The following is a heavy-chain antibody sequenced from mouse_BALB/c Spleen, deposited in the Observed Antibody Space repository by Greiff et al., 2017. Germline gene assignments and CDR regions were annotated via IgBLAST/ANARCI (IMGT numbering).Heavy chain of an antibody. V-gene: IGHV3-2*02. CDR1: GYSITSDYA. J-gene: IGHJ4*01. D-gene: IGHD2-2*01. Sequence: EVQLVESGPGLVKPSQSLSLTCTVTGYSITSDYAWNWIRQFPGNKLEWMGYISYSGSTSYNPSLKSRISITRDTSKNQFFLQLNSVTTEDTATYYCARLLWLRPRAMDYWGQGTSVTVSS. CDR3: ARLLWLRPRAMDY. CDR2: ISYSGST.